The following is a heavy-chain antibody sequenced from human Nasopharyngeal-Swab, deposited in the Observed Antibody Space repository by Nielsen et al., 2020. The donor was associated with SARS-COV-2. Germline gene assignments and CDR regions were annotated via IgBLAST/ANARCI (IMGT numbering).Heavy chain of an antibody. D-gene: IGHD5-12*01. J-gene: IGHJ4*02. CDR1: GASISSGGYY. V-gene: IGHV4-31*03. CDR2: ISSGGST. CDR3: AREGYRELTGPFDY. Sequence: SETLSLTCTVSGASISSGGYYWTWIRQHPGKGLEWIGYISSGGSTYYNPSLSGRTTISLDTSKNHFSLNLNSVTAADTAVYYCAREGYRELTGPFDYWGQGTLVTVSS.